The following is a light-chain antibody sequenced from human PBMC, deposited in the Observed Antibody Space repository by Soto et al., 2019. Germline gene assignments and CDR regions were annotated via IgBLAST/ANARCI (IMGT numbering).Light chain of an antibody. V-gene: IGLV2-14*01. Sequence: QSALTQPASVSGSPGQSVTISCTGTSSDVGGYNYVSWYQHHPGKAPKLMIYEVSNRPSGVSNRFSGSKSGNTASLTISGLQAEDEADYYCSSYTGSSTPVFGGGPQLTVL. CDR3: SSYTGSSTPV. CDR2: EVS. CDR1: SSDVGGYNY. J-gene: IGLJ3*02.